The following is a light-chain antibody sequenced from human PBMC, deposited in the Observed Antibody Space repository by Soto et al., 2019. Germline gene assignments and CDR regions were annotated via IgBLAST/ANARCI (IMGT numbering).Light chain of an antibody. CDR1: QSVSSAS. CDR2: SAS. J-gene: IGKJ4*01. CDR3: QQSGTSSGLT. Sequence: EIVLTQSPGTLSLSPGERATLSCRASQSVSSASLAWYQQRPGQTPRLLIYSASSRATGIPDRFSGSGSGTDLTLSISRLEPEDFAEYYCQQSGTSSGLTFGGGTKVDIK. V-gene: IGKV3-20*01.